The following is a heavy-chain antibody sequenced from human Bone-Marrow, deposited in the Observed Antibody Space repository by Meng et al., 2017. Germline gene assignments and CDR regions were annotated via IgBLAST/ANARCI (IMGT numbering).Heavy chain of an antibody. CDR1: GFTFSSYG. D-gene: IGHD2-21*02. CDR3: AGEFGETYCDGDCYWGLDD. Sequence: GESPKISCAASGFTFSSYGMHWVRQAPGKGLEWVAVIWYDGSNKYYADSVKGRFAISRDNSKNTLYLQMNSLRPEDTAVYYCAGEFGETYCDGDCYWGLDDWGQGTTVTVSS. CDR2: IWYDGSNK. J-gene: IGHJ6*02. V-gene: IGHV3-33*01.